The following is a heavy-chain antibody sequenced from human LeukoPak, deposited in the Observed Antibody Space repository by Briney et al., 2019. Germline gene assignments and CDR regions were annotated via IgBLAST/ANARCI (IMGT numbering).Heavy chain of an antibody. CDR3: ARLFRPGDPYYYYYYYMDV. CDR1: SGSISGYY. Sequence: SETLSLTCTVSSGSISGYYWSWVRQPPGKGLEWIGYIHYSGSTNYNPSLKSRITLSLDTSKNQLSLRLSSATAADTAVYYCARLFRPGDPYYYYYYYMDVWGKGTTVTVSS. V-gene: IGHV4-59*08. D-gene: IGHD4-17*01. J-gene: IGHJ6*03. CDR2: IHYSGST.